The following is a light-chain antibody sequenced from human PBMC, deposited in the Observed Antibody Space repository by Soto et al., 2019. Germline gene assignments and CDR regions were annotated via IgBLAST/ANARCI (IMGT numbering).Light chain of an antibody. V-gene: IGKV1-5*03. J-gene: IGKJ1*01. CDR3: QQYNSYSPEWT. CDR1: QSINSW. CDR2: KAS. Sequence: DVHMTQCHSTLSASVGDRVTITCRASQSINSWLAWYQQKPGKAPKLLIYKASSLESGVPSRFSGSGSGTEFTLTISSLQPDDFATYYCQQYNSYSPEWTFGQGAK.